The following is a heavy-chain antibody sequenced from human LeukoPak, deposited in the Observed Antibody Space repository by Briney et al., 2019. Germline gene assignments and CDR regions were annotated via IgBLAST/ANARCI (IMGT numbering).Heavy chain of an antibody. Sequence: KSSETLSLTCAVYGGSFSGYYWSWIRQPPGKGLEWIGEINHSGSTNYNPSLKSRVTISVDTSKNQFSLKLSSVTAADTAVYYCARDGYIVVVPAAKAYGMDVWGQGTTVTVSS. CDR2: INHSGST. CDR1: GGSFSGYY. D-gene: IGHD2-2*01. CDR3: ARDGYIVVVPAAKAYGMDV. J-gene: IGHJ6*02. V-gene: IGHV4-34*01.